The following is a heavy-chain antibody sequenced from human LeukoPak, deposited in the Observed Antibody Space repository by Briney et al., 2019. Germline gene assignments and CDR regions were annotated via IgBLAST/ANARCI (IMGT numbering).Heavy chain of an antibody. CDR2: TYYRSKWYN. Sequence: SQTLSLTCSISGDSGSSNSAAWHGLKQSPSRGLEWLGRTYYRSKWYNDYAVAVKSRITINPDTSKNQFSLQLNSVTPEDTAVYYCASSIAVAGHFDYWGQGTLVTVSS. D-gene: IGHD6-19*01. CDR1: GDSGSSNSAA. J-gene: IGHJ4*02. V-gene: IGHV6-1*01. CDR3: ASSIAVAGHFDY.